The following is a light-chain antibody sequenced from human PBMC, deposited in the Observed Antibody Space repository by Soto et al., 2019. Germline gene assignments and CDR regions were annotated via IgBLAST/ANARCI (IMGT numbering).Light chain of an antibody. J-gene: IGKJ5*01. CDR2: GAF. CDR3: QQRNIWPPVT. V-gene: IGKV3-11*01. Sequence: EIVLTQSPATLSLSPGERATLSCRASPSVTNYLAWYQQKPGQAPRLVIYGAFNRATGIPARFSGSGSGTDFTLTISSLEPEDFALYYCQQRNIWPPVTFGQGTRLEL. CDR1: PSVTNY.